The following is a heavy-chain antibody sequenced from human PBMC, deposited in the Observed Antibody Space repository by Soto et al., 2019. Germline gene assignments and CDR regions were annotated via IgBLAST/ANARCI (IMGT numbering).Heavy chain of an antibody. D-gene: IGHD3-3*01. CDR3: AKNGDFRSGGMLV. CDR2: ARNKANSYTT. J-gene: IGHJ6*02. V-gene: IGHV3-72*01. Sequence: GSLRLSCAASGFTFSDHHMDWVRQAPGKGLEWVGRARNKANSYTTAYAASVKGRFTISRDDSKNSLSLQMNSLKTEDTAVYYCAKNGDFRSGGMLVWGPGTSVSVFS. CDR1: GFTFSDHH.